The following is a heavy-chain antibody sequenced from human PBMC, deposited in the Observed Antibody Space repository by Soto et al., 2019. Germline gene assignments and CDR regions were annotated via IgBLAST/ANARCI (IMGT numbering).Heavy chain of an antibody. Sequence: PSETLSLTCAVYGGSFSSYYWTWIRQPPGTGLEWIGEINHSGSTNYNPSLKSRVTISVDTSKNQFSLKLTFVTAADTAVYYCARDKITGLFDYWGQGTLVTVSS. CDR1: GGSFSSYY. CDR3: ARDKITGLFDY. J-gene: IGHJ4*02. D-gene: IGHD2-8*02. V-gene: IGHV4-34*01. CDR2: INHSGST.